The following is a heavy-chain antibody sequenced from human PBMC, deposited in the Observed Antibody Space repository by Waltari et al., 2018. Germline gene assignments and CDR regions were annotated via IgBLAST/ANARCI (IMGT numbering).Heavy chain of an antibody. CDR3: ARGLGAIY. Sequence: QVQMQESGPGLVRPSETLSLPCAVSGGAITPITSFWGWIRQPPGKGLEWIGSLSYNGNIYYNPSLKSRVTISGDTSKNQISLLLSSVTAADTAVYYCARGLGAIYWGHGTPVTVSS. CDR2: LSYNGNI. J-gene: IGHJ4*01. CDR1: GGAITPITSF. D-gene: IGHD3-16*01. V-gene: IGHV4-39*07.